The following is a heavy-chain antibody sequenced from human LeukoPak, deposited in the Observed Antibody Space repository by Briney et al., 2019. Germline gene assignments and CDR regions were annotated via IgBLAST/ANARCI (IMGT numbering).Heavy chain of an antibody. J-gene: IGHJ4*02. CDR2: MNPNSGNT. CDR1: GYTFSSYD. D-gene: IGHD6-6*01. Sequence: ASVKVSCKASGYTFSSYDINWVRQATGQGLEWMGWMNPNSGNTAYAQKFQGRVTMSRDTAISTAYMELSSLRSEDTAVYYCARLPKYSRPLDYWGQGTLVTVSS. V-gene: IGHV1-8*02. CDR3: ARLPKYSRPLDY.